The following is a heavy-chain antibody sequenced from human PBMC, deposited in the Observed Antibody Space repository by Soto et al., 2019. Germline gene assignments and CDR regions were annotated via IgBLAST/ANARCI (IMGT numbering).Heavy chain of an antibody. CDR1: GFTFSSYW. J-gene: IGHJ6*02. CDR2: IKQDGSEK. V-gene: IGHV3-7*01. Sequence: EVQLVESGGGLVQPGGSLRLSCAASGFTFSSYWMSWVRQAPGKGLEWVANIKQDGSEKYYVDFVKGRFTISRDNAKNSLYRQMNTLRAEDAAVYYCARGRGLDVWGQGTTVTVSS. CDR3: ARGRGLDV.